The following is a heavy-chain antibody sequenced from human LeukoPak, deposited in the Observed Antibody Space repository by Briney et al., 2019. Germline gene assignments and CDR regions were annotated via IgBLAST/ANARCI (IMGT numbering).Heavy chain of an antibody. D-gene: IGHD3-22*01. CDR2: TYYRSKWCN. CDR3: ARDGYYDSSGYYRVNAFDI. Sequence: SQTLSLTCAISGDSVSSNSAAWNWIRQSPSRGLEWLGRTYYRSKWCNEYAVSVKSRITINPDTSKNQFSLQLNSVTPEDTAVYYCARDGYYDSSGYYRVNAFDIWGQGTMVTVSS. V-gene: IGHV6-1*01. CDR1: GDSVSSNSAA. J-gene: IGHJ3*02.